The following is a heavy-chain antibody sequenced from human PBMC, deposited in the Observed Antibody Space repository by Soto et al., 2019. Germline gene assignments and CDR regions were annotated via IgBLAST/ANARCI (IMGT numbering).Heavy chain of an antibody. D-gene: IGHD3-22*01. CDR2: ISSSSSYI. CDR3: ARAYYYDSSGYYQKNWFDP. CDR1: GFTFSSYS. Sequence: PVGSLRLSCAASGFTFSSYSMNWVRQAPGKGLEWVSSISSSSSYIYYADSVKGRFTISRDNAKNSLYLQMNSLRAEDTAVYYCARAYYYDSSGYYQKNWFDPWGQGTLVTVSS. V-gene: IGHV3-21*01. J-gene: IGHJ5*02.